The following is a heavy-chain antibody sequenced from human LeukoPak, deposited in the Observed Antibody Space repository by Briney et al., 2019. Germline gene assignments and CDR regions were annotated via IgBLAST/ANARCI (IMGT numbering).Heavy chain of an antibody. CDR2: INHSGST. CDR3: ARAPSSGWNYYYYGMDV. D-gene: IGHD6-19*01. J-gene: IGHJ6*02. Sequence: SETLSLTCAVYGGSFSGYYWSWIRQPPGKGLEWIGEINHSGSTNYNQSLKSRVTISVDTSKNQFSLKLSSVTAADTAVYYCARAPSSGWNYYYYGMDVWGQGTTVTVSS. CDR1: GGSFSGYY. V-gene: IGHV4-34*01.